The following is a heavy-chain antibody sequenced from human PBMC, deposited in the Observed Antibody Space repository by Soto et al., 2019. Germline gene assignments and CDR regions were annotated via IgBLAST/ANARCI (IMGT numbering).Heavy chain of an antibody. J-gene: IGHJ4*02. CDR3: ARHDWAKPFDY. V-gene: IGHV4-39*01. Sequence: SETLSLTCTVSGGSISSSSYYWGWIRQPPGKGLEWIGSIYYSGSTYYNPSLKSRVTISVDTSKNQFSLKLSSVTAADTAVYYCARHDWAKPFDYWGQGTLVTVAS. D-gene: IGHD3-9*01. CDR2: IYYSGST. CDR1: GGSISSSSYY.